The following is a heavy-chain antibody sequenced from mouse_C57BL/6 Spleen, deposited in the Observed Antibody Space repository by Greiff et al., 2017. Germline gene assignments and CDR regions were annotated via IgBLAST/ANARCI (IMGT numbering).Heavy chain of an antibody. Sequence: QVTLKECGPGILQSSQTLSLTCSFSGFSLSTSGMGVSWIRQPSGKGLEWLAHIYWDDDKRYNQSLKSRLTISKDTSRNQVFLKITSEDTANTATYYGARTGTAAFAYWGQGTLVTVSA. CDR3: ARTGTAAFAY. J-gene: IGHJ3*01. D-gene: IGHD4-1*01. CDR1: GFSLSTSGMG. CDR2: IYWDDDK. V-gene: IGHV8-12*01.